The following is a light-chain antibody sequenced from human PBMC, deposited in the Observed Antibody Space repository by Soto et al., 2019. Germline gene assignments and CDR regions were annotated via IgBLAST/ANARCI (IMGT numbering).Light chain of an antibody. Sequence: EIVFTQSPATLSVSPGEGATLSCSASQTLADIFLVWYQQKPGQAPRILIYDASNRDTGIPARFSGSGSGTDFTLTISRLEPEDFAVYYCQQRSNWPWTFGQGTKVDIK. CDR2: DAS. V-gene: IGKV3-11*01. CDR3: QQRSNWPWT. J-gene: IGKJ1*01. CDR1: QTLADIF.